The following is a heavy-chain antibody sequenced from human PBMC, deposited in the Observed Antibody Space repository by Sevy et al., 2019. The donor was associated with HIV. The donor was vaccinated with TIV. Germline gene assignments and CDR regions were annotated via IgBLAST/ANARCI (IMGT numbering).Heavy chain of an antibody. Sequence: ASVKVSCKASGYTFTGCYMHWVRQAPGQGLEWMGRINPNSGGTNYAQKFQGRVTMTRDTSISTAYMELSRLRSDDTAVYYCARDSGSYLNWFDPWGQGTLVTVSS. CDR2: INPNSGGT. D-gene: IGHD1-26*01. V-gene: IGHV1-2*06. CDR1: GYTFTGCY. J-gene: IGHJ5*02. CDR3: ARDSGSYLNWFDP.